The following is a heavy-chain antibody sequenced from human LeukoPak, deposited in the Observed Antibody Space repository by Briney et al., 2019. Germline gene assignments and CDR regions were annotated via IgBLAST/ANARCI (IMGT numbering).Heavy chain of an antibody. J-gene: IGHJ4*02. D-gene: IGHD6-19*01. Sequence: PSQTLSLTCAISGDSVSSNSAAWNWIRQSPSSGLEWLGRTYYRSRWYNEYALSVKSRITINPDTSKNQFSLQLNSVTPEDTAVYYCARVTEKQYLPFDSWGQGTLVTVSS. CDR2: TYYRSRWYN. CDR3: ARVTEKQYLPFDS. CDR1: GDSVSSNSAA. V-gene: IGHV6-1*01.